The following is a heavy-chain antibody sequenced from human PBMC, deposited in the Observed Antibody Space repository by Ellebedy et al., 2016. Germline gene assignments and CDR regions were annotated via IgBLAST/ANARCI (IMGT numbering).Heavy chain of an antibody. CDR3: AKDRDRWSNFDY. J-gene: IGHJ4*02. CDR2: ISWNSGSI. V-gene: IGHV3-9*01. CDR1: GFNFDDYG. Sequence: SLKISXAASGFNFDDYGMHWVRQAPGKGLEWVSNISWNSGSIGYGDSVKGRFTISRDNAKNSLYLQMNSLGTEDTAFYYCAKDRDRWSNFDYWGQGILVTVSS. D-gene: IGHD4-23*01.